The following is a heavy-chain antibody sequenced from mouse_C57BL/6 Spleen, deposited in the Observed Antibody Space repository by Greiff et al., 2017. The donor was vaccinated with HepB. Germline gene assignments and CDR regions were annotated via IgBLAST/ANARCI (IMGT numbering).Heavy chain of an antibody. Sequence: EVKLVESGGGLVQPGGSMKLSCVASGFTFSNYWMNWVRQSPEKGLEWVAQIRLKSDNYATHYAESVKGRFTISRDDSKSSVYLQMNNLRAEDTGIYYSTDLITTVVDWYFDVWGTGTTVTVSS. V-gene: IGHV6-3*01. D-gene: IGHD1-1*01. CDR2: IRLKSDNYAT. J-gene: IGHJ1*03. CDR1: GFTFSNYW. CDR3: TDLITTVVDWYFDV.